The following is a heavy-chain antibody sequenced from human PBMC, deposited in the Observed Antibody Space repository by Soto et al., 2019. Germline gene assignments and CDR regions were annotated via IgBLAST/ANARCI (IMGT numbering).Heavy chain of an antibody. CDR2: IKSKTDGGTT. CDR1: GFTFSNAW. D-gene: IGHD3-16*02. CDR3: TTSRYLGELSFFDY. V-gene: IGHV3-15*01. J-gene: IGHJ4*02. Sequence: GGSLRLSCAASGFTFSNAWMSWVRQAPGKGLEWVGRIKSKTDGGTTDYAAPVKGRFTISRDDSKNTLYLQMNSLKTEDTAVYYCTTSRYLGELSFFDYWGQGTLVTVSS.